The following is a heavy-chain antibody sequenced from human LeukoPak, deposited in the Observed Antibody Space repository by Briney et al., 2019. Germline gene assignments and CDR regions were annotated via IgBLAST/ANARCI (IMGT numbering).Heavy chain of an antibody. CDR1: GGSIITYS. J-gene: IGHJ4*02. Sequence: SETLSLTCTVSGGSIITYSWSWIRQPPGKGLEWIGYIYYSGNTNYNPSLKSRVTISVDTSKNQFSLKLSSVTAADTAMYYCAGSGYSSGYLFDYWGQGTLVTVSS. CDR2: IYYSGNT. CDR3: AGSGYSSGYLFDY. V-gene: IGHV4-59*01. D-gene: IGHD5-18*01.